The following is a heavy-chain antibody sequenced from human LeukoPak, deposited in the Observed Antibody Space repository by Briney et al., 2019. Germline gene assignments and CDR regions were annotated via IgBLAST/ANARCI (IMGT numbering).Heavy chain of an antibody. CDR2: IYSGGST. Sequence: GGSLRLSCAASGFTVSSNYMSWVRQAPGKGLEWVSVIYSGGSTYYADSVKGRFTISRDNSKNTLYLQMNSLRAEDTAVYYCARDRVTFPPGGELFTRDAFDIWGQGTMVTVSS. J-gene: IGHJ3*02. CDR3: ARDRVTFPPGGELFTRDAFDI. CDR1: GFTVSSNY. D-gene: IGHD3-10*01. V-gene: IGHV3-66*01.